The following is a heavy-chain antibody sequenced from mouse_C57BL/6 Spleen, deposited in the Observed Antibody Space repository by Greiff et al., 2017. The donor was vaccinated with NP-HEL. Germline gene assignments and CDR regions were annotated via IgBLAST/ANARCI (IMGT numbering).Heavy chain of an antibody. CDR2: INPNNGGT. J-gene: IGHJ3*01. D-gene: IGHD2-4*01. CDR3: ARSEDYTWFAY. Sequence: EVKLMESGPELVKPGASVKMSCKASGYTFTDYNMHWVKQSHGKSLEWIGYINPNNGGTSYNQKFKGKATLTVNKSSSTAYMELRSLTSEDSAVYYCARSEDYTWFAYWGQGTLVTVSA. V-gene: IGHV1-22*01. CDR1: GYTFTDYN.